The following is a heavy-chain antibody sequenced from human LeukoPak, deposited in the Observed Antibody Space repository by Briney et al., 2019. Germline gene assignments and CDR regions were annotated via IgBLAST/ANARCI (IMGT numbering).Heavy chain of an antibody. CDR2: ISSSGSTI. Sequence: GGSLRLSCAASGFTFSSYEMNWVRQAPGKGLEWVSYISSSGSTIYYADSVKGRFTIPRDNAKNSLYLQMNSLRAEGTAVYYCAREPLYYYDSSGSFDYWGQGTLVTVSS. V-gene: IGHV3-48*03. J-gene: IGHJ4*02. D-gene: IGHD3-22*01. CDR3: AREPLYYYDSSGSFDY. CDR1: GFTFSSYE.